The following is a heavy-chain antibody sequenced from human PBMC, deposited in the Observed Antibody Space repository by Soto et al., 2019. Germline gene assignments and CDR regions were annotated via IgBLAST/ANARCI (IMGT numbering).Heavy chain of an antibody. V-gene: IGHV5-10-1*01. J-gene: IGHJ4*02. D-gene: IGHD3-22*01. CDR2: IDPSDSYT. CDR1: GYSFTSYW. CDR3: ARHFRAYYDSSGYYYYFDY. Sequence: GESLKISCKGSGYSFTSYWISWVRQMPGKGLEWMGRIDPSDSYTNYSPSFQGHVTISADKSISTAYLQWSSLKASDTAMYYCARHFRAYYDSSGYYYYFDYWGQGTLVTVSS.